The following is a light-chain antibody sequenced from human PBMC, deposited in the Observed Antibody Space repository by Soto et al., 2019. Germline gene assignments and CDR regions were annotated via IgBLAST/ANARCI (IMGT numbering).Light chain of an antibody. CDR1: SSDVGGYKY. CDR2: DVS. V-gene: IGLV2-14*01. CDR3: SSCTRSSVV. Sequence: QSALTQPASVSGSPGQSITISCTGTSSDVGGYKYVSWYQQHPGKAPKLMIYDVSNRPSGVSNRFSGSKSGNTASLTISGLQAEDEDDYYCSSCTRSSVVFGGGTKLTVL. J-gene: IGLJ2*01.